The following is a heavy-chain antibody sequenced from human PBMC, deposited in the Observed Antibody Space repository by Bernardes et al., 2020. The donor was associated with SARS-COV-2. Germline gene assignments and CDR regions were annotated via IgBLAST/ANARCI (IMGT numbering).Heavy chain of an antibody. CDR3: VRDRTKLDH. J-gene: IGHJ4*02. CDR2: ITYDGADK. CDR1: GFIFSHYA. V-gene: IGHV3-30-3*01. D-gene: IGHD2-8*01. Sequence: GGSLRLSCAASGFIFSHYAMVWVRQAPGKGLEWVALITYDGADKYYAASVKGRFTISRDNSKNTLYLQMNSLGIDDTAMYYCVRDRTKLDHWGQGTPVTVSS.